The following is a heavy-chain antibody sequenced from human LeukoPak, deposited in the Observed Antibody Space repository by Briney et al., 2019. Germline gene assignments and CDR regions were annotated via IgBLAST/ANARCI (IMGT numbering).Heavy chain of an antibody. Sequence: PGGSLRLSCAASGFTFSSYGMHWVRQAPGKGLEWVAFIRYDGSNKYYADSVKGRFTISRDNSKNTLYLQMNSLRAEDTAVYYCAKVTYYDSSGPFDIWGQGTMVTVSS. CDR2: IRYDGSNK. CDR1: GFTFSSYG. D-gene: IGHD3-22*01. J-gene: IGHJ3*02. V-gene: IGHV3-30*02. CDR3: AKVTYYDSSGPFDI.